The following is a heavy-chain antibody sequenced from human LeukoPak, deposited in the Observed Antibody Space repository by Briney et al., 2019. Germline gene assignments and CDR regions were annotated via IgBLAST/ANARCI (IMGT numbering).Heavy chain of an antibody. J-gene: IGHJ4*02. CDR1: GFTFSSYA. CDR2: ISYDGSNK. D-gene: IGHD2-15*01. V-gene: IGHV3-30-3*01. CDR3: ARDNVLGRFVN. Sequence: GRSLRLSCAASGFTFSSYAMHWVRQAPGKGLEWVAVISYDGSNKYYADSVKGRFTISRDNSKNTLYLQMNSLRAEDTAVYYCARDNVLGRFVNWGQGTLVTVSS.